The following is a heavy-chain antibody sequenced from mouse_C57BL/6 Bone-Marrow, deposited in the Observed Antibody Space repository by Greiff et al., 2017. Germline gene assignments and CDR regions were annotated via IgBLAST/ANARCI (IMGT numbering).Heavy chain of an antibody. CDR2: IDPSDSYT. CDR1: GYTFTSYW. D-gene: IGHD1-1*01. Sequence: VQLQQPGAELVMPGASVKLSCKASGYTFTSYWMHWVKQRPGQGLEWIGEIDPSDSYTNYNQKFKGKSTLTVDKSSSTAYMQLSSRTSEDSTVYYCATLFYFDFWGQGTTLTVSS. J-gene: IGHJ2*01. CDR3: ATLFYFDF. V-gene: IGHV1-69*01.